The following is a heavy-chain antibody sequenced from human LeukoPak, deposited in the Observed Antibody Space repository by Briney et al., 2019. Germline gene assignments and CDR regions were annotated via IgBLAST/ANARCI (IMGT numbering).Heavy chain of an antibody. CDR1: GFSFDDYA. D-gene: IGHD3-9*01. V-gene: IGHV3-43*02. Sequence: SGGSLRLSCAASGFSFDDYAMHWVRQAPGKGLEWVSLISGDGAGTYYADSVRGRFVISRDNSKNSLYLQMNSLRTEDTALYFCAKDIRKSYDIFTFDSWGQGTLVTVSS. CDR3: AKDIRKSYDIFTFDS. J-gene: IGHJ4*02. CDR2: ISGDGAGT.